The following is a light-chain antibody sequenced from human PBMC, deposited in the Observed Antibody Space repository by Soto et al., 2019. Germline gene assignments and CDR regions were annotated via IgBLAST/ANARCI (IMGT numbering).Light chain of an antibody. J-gene: IGKJ3*01. CDR2: AAS. V-gene: IGKV1-39*01. Sequence: DIQMTQSPSSLSASVGDRVTITCRASQNINTYLNWYQQKPGKAPKLLIFAASSLQSGVPSRFSGSGSRTDFTLTISSLQPDDFATYYCHQSSTAPFTFGPGTKVDIK. CDR3: HQSSTAPFT. CDR1: QNINTY.